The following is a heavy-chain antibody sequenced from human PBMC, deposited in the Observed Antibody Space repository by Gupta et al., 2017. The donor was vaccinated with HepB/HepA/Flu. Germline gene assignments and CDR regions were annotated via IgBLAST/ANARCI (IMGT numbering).Heavy chain of an antibody. CDR1: GFTFSSYW. CDR3: ARGNVKWLVPSGLDY. Sequence: EVQLVESGGGLVQPGGSLRLYCAASGFTFSSYWLHWVRQAPGKGLVWVSHIMTDGTRTSYADSVKGRFTISRDNAKNTLFLQMNSLRAEDTAVYYCARGNVKWLVPSGLDYWGQGTLVTVSS. J-gene: IGHJ4*02. V-gene: IGHV3-74*01. CDR2: IMTDGTRT. D-gene: IGHD6-19*01.